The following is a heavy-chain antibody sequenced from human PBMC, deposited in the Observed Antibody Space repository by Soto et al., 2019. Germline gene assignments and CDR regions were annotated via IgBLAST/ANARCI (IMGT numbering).Heavy chain of an antibody. V-gene: IGHV3-30*18. J-gene: IGHJ6*02. CDR1: GFTFSSYG. Sequence: GGSRRLSCATSGFTFSSYGMHLVRQAPGKGLEWVAVISYDGSNKYYADSVKGRFTISRDNSKNTLYLQMNSLRAEDTAVYYCAKDRRSNFYGMDVWGQGTTVTVSS. CDR3: AKDRRSNFYGMDV. CDR2: ISYDGSNK.